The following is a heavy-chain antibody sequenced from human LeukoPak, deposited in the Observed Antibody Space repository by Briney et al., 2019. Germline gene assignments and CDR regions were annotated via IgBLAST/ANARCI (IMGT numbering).Heavy chain of an antibody. CDR3: ARVVGQGTAMPSRDYFDY. V-gene: IGHV1-2*02. J-gene: IGHJ4*02. D-gene: IGHD5-18*01. CDR1: GYTFTGYC. Sequence: ASVKVSCKASGYTFTGYCIHWVRQAPGQGLEWMGWIDANTGDTRNAQRFQGRVTLTRDTSISTAYMEFGRLRSDDTAEYRCARVVGQGTAMPSRDYFDYWGEGALVTVSS. CDR2: IDANTGDT.